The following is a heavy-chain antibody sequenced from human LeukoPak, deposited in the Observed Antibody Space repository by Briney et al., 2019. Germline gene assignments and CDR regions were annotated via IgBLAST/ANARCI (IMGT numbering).Heavy chain of an antibody. J-gene: IGHJ4*02. V-gene: IGHV4-59*01. CDR2: IYYSGTT. D-gene: IGHD3-16*01. CDR3: ARGTVQMGMGERFFDF. Sequence: SETLSLTCSVSGGSINNYWTWIRLSPGKGLDWIGYIYYSGTTNYNPSLKSRVSMSVDTSRNQFSLRLSSVTAADTAIYYCARGTVQMGMGERFFDFWGQGTLVSVSS. CDR1: GGSINNY.